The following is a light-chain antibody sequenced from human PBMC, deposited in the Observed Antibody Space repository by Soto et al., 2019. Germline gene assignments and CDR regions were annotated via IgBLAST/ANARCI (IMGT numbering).Light chain of an antibody. V-gene: IGKV3-15*01. CDR1: ESINSD. Sequence: EIVMTQSPATLSVSPGERATLSCRASESINSDIAWYQQKPGQAPRLLIYGASTRATGIPDRFTGSGSGTEFSLTISSLGSEDLAVYYCQQHNNWPRTFGQGTKVDIK. CDR2: GAS. CDR3: QQHNNWPRT. J-gene: IGKJ1*01.